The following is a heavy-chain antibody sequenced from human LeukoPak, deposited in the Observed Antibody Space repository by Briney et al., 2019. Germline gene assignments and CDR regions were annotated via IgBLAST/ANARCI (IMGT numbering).Heavy chain of an antibody. CDR2: INHSGST. Sequence: PSETLSLTCAVYGGSFSGYYWSWIRQPPGKGLEWIGEINHSGSTNYNPSLKSRVTISVDTSKNQFSLKLSSVTAADTAVYYCARDPYCSSTSCPYWYFDLWGRGTLVTVSS. CDR3: ARDPYCSSTSCPYWYFDL. D-gene: IGHD2-2*01. J-gene: IGHJ2*01. CDR1: GGSFSGYY. V-gene: IGHV4-34*01.